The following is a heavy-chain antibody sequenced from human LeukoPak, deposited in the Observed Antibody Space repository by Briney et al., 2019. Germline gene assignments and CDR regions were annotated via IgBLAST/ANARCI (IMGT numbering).Heavy chain of an antibody. CDR1: GGTFSSYA. V-gene: IGHV1-69*13. CDR3: ARGRKVYGIVVLYYYYMDV. CDR2: IIPIFGTA. J-gene: IGHJ6*03. Sequence: GASVKVSCKASGGTFSSYAISWVRQAPGQGLEWMGGIIPIFGTANYAQKFQGRVTITADESTSTAYMELSSLRSEDTAVYYCARGRKVYGIVVLYYYYMDVWGKGTTVTVSS. D-gene: IGHD2-15*01.